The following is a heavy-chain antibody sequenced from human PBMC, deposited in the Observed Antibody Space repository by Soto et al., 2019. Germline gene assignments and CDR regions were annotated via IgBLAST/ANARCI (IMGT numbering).Heavy chain of an antibody. J-gene: IGHJ4*02. CDR3: AFPATADFDY. Sequence: SETLSLTCAVSGGSISSTNWWTWVRQSPGRGLEWIGEIYHSGTTNYSPSLKSRVNIAVDMSTNHFSLTLISVTAADTAVYYCAFPATADFDYWGKGTLVTVSS. CDR1: GGSISSTNW. D-gene: IGHD6-13*01. V-gene: IGHV4-4*02. CDR2: IYHSGTT.